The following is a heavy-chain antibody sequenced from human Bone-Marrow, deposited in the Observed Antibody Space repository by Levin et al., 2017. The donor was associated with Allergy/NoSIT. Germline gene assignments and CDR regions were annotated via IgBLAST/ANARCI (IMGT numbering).Heavy chain of an antibody. D-gene: IGHD6-13*01. J-gene: IGHJ3*02. CDR3: ARESPPMSGMAAAGTSALDI. Sequence: GGSLRLSCEASGFTFSTFGMHWVRQAPGKGLECVALIWDDGSNEYYADSVKGRFTISRDNSKSTLYLQMNSLRAEDTAVYYCARESPPMSGMAAAGTSALDIWGQGTMVTVSS. CDR1: GFTFSTFG. CDR2: IWDDGSNE. V-gene: IGHV3-33*01.